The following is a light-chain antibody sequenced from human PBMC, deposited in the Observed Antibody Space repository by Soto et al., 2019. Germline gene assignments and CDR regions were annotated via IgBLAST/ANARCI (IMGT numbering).Light chain of an antibody. Sequence: VLTQSPATLSLSPGEGATLSCRASQSVSSYLAWYQQKPGQAPRLLIYDASNRATGIPARFSGSGSGTDFTLTISSLEPEDFAVYYCQQRSKGVTFGGGTKVEIK. CDR2: DAS. J-gene: IGKJ4*01. CDR1: QSVSSY. V-gene: IGKV3-11*01. CDR3: QQRSKGVT.